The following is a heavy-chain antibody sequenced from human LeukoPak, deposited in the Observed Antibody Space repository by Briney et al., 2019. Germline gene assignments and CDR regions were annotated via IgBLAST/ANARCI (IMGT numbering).Heavy chain of an antibody. CDR1: GGSINNYY. CDR3: VRGPYGSSISNWFDP. D-gene: IGHD3-10*01. CDR2: IYSSGST. Sequence: SETLSLTCTVSGGSINNYYWSWIRQPAGKGLEWIGLIYSSGSTSYNPSLKSRVTMSVDTSKKQFSLNLRSVTAADTAVYYCVRGPYGSSISNWFDPWGQGLLVTVSS. V-gene: IGHV4-4*07. J-gene: IGHJ5*02.